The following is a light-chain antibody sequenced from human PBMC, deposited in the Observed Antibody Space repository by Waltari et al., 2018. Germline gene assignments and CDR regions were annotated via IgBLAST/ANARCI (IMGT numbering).Light chain of an antibody. V-gene: IGKV1-5*03. J-gene: IGKJ2*01. CDR3: QQYNSYSF. CDR2: KAS. Sequence: DIQMTQSPSTLSASVGDRVTITCRASQILNNWLAWYQQKPGKAPKPLIYKASTLASGVPSRFSGSGSGTEFTLTISGLQPDDFATYYCQQYNSYSFFGQGTKLAIK. CDR1: QILNNW.